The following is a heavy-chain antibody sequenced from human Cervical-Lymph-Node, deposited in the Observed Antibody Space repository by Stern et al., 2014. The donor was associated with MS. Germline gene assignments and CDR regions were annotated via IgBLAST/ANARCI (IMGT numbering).Heavy chain of an antibody. CDR3: ARDVGGISYLDY. D-gene: IGHD3-16*01. CDR1: GGSIASGGYY. Sequence: VQLVESGPGLVKPSQTLSLTCTVSGGSIASGGYYWSWIRQHPGKGLGWIGYIYYSGSTYYNPSLKRRLTLSVDTSKNQFSLNLRSVTAADTAVYYCARDVGGISYLDYWGQGTLVTVSS. CDR2: IYYSGST. V-gene: IGHV4-31*03. J-gene: IGHJ4*02.